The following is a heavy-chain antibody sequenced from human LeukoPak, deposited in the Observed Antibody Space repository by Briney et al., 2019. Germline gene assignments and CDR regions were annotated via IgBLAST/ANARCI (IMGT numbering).Heavy chain of an antibody. D-gene: IGHD4-23*01. CDR2: ISRSSSTI. J-gene: IGHJ4*02. CDR3: ARDRGYGGNSGDY. V-gene: IGHV3-48*04. Sequence: GGSLRLSCAASGFTFSTYAMNWVRQAPGKGLEWVSYISRSSSTIYYADSVKGRFTVSRDNAENSLYLQMNSLRAEDTAVYYCARDRGYGGNSGDYWGQGTLVTVSS. CDR1: GFTFSTYA.